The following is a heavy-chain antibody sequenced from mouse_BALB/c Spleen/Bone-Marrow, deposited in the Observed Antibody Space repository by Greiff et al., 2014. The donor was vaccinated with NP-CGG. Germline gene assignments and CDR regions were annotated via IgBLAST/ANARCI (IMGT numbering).Heavy chain of an antibody. Sequence: VQLQQSGPGLVAPSQSLSISCTVSGFSLTSYGVHWVRQPPGKGLEWLGVIWADGSTNYNSALMSRLSISKDNSKSQVFLKMNSLQTDDTPMYYCARITTATGAMDYWGQGTSVTVSS. J-gene: IGHJ4*01. CDR2: IWADGST. CDR1: GFSLTSYG. CDR3: ARITTATGAMDY. D-gene: IGHD1-2*01. V-gene: IGHV2-9*02.